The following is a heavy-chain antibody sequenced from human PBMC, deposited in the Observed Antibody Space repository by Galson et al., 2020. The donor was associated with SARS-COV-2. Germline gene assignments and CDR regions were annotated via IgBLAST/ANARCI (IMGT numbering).Heavy chain of an antibody. V-gene: IGHV3-23*01. D-gene: IGHD6-19*01. J-gene: IGHJ4*02. CDR1: GFNFSNYA. CDR3: AKDTSVAVFYSYYFDL. Sequence: GGSLSLSCVGSGFNFSNYAMRWVPQAPGKGLEWVSGISGSGRSPYYADSVKGRFTISRDNSKSTLYLQINSLRAEDTAIYYCAKDTSVAVFYSYYFDLWGQGILVTVSS. CDR2: ISGSGRSP.